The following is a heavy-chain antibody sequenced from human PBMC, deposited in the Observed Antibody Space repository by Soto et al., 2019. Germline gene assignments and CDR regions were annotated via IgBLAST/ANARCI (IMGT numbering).Heavy chain of an antibody. J-gene: IGHJ6*02. Sequence: EVQLVQSGAEVKKPGESLKISCKGSGYSFTSYWIGWVRQMPGKGLEWMGIIYPGDSDTRYSPSFQGQVTISADKSISTAYLQWSSLKASDTAMYYCARQSYGSGSLRNYYYGMDVWGQGTTVTVSS. CDR3: ARQSYGSGSLRNYYYGMDV. V-gene: IGHV5-51*01. CDR2: IYPGDSDT. D-gene: IGHD3-10*01. CDR1: GYSFTSYW.